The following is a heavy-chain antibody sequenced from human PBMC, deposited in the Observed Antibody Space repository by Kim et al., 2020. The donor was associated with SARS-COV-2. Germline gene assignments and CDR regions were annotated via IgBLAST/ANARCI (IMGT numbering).Heavy chain of an antibody. CDR2: ISVSVGST. J-gene: IGHJ3*01. Sequence: GGSLRLSCAASGFTFGNYAMTWVRQAPGKGLEWVSAISVSVGSTYYADSVKGRFTISRDNSKNTLSLQMNSLRVEDTAVYFCAKGAGGVGSPFDFWGQGT. CDR1: GFTFGNYA. V-gene: IGHV3-23*01. CDR3: AKGAGGVGSPFDF. D-gene: IGHD6-25*01.